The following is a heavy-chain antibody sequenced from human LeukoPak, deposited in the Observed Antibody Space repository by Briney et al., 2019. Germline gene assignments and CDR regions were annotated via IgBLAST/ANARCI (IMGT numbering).Heavy chain of an antibody. D-gene: IGHD5-18*01. J-gene: IGHJ6*03. CDR2: INPKSGDT. V-gene: IGHV1-2*02. CDR3: ARDLGGYNYGYHFYMDV. Sequence: ASVKVSCKALGYIFTGYYIHWVREAPGQGLEWMGWINPKSGDTKYAQNFQGRVTMTRDTSISTTYMELRRLRSDDTAVFYCARDLGGYNYGYHFYMDVWGKGATVTVSS. CDR1: GYIFTGYY.